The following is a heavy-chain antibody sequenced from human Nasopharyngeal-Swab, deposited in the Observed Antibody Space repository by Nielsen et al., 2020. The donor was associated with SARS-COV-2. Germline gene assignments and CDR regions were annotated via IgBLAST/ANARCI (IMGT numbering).Heavy chain of an antibody. CDR3: ARDKSVRN. V-gene: IGHV3-21*01. CDR2: ISSSSSYI. J-gene: IGHJ4*02. Sequence: VRQAPGKGLEWVSSISSSSSYIYYADSVKGRFIISRDNAKNSLYLQMNSLRAEDTAVYYCARDKSVRNWGQGTLVTVDS. D-gene: IGHD3-22*01.